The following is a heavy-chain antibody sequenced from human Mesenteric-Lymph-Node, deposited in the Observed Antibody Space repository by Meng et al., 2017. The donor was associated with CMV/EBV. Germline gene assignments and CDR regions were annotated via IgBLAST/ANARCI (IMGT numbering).Heavy chain of an antibody. CDR3: AREIGLYMNTWFDS. J-gene: IGHJ5*01. D-gene: IGHD2/OR15-2a*01. CDR2: ISSYSSYI. V-gene: IGHV3-21*01. Sequence: GGSLRLSCAASGFSFSDYSMTWVRQAPGKGLEWVSSISSYSSYIYYADSLKTRFTISRDNAKNSLYLQMDSLRAEDTAVYYCAREIGLYMNTWFDSWGQGALVTVSS. CDR1: GFSFSDYS.